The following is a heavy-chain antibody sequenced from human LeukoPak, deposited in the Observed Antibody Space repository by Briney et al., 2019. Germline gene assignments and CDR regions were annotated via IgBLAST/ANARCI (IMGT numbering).Heavy chain of an antibody. J-gene: IGHJ6*02. CDR2: ISWNSGTI. Sequence: SLRLSCAGSGFIFNNYAMHWVRQPPGKGLEWVSGISWNSGTIDYADSVRGRFTISRDNSKNTLYLQMNSLRAEDTAVYYCAKGMAGMDVWGQGTTVTVSS. D-gene: IGHD5-24*01. CDR3: AKGMAGMDV. CDR1: GFIFNNYA. V-gene: IGHV3-9*01.